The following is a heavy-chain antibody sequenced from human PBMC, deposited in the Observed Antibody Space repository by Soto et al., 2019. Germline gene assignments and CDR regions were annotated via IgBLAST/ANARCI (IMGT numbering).Heavy chain of an antibody. J-gene: IGHJ3*02. D-gene: IGHD6-19*01. V-gene: IGHV3-33*01. CDR1: GFTFDNYD. CDR3: AREPLSRYSSSLVGPIDSFDI. CDR2: IWFDGSHQ. Sequence: QVQLMESGGGVVQPGRSLRLSCAASGFTFDNYDMQWVRQAPGKGLEWVAVIWFDGSHQYYADSVKGRFTISRDNSKNNLYLQMNSLRAEDTAVYYCAREPLSRYSSSLVGPIDSFDIWGQGTMVTVSS.